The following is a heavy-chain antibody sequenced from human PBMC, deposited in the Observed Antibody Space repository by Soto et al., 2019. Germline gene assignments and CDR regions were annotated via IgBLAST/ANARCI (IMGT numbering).Heavy chain of an antibody. CDR1: GFTFSSYA. Sequence: GESLKISCAASGFTFSSYAMSWVRQAPGKGLEWVSAIRGSGGSTYYADSVKGRFTISRDNSKNTLYLQMNSLRAEDTAVYYCAKLNGKAIDYWGQGTLVTVSS. CDR2: IRGSGGST. J-gene: IGHJ4*02. CDR3: AKLNGKAIDY. V-gene: IGHV3-23*01.